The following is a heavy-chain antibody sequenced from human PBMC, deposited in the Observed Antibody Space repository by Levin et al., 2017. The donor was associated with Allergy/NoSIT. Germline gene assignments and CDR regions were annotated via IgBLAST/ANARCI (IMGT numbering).Heavy chain of an antibody. V-gene: IGHV3-21*01. CDR3: ARAGIVATPIYGYFDR. CDR1: GFTFSSYS. CDR2: ISSSSSYI. Sequence: PSETLSLTCAASGFTFSSYSMNWVRQAPGKGLEWVSSISSSSSYIYYADSVKGRFTISRDNAKNSLYLQMNSLRAEDTAVYDCARAGIVATPIYGYFDRWGRGTLVTVSS. D-gene: IGHD5-12*01. J-gene: IGHJ2*01.